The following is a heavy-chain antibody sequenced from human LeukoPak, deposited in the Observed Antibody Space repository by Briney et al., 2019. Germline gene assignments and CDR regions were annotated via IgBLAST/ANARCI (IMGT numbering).Heavy chain of an antibody. D-gene: IGHD4-11*01. CDR2: IYHSGST. CDR1: GYSISSGYY. CDR3: ARLYSNYVYYMDV. Sequence: PSETLSLTCAVSGYSISSGYYWGWIRQPPGKGLEWIGSIYHSGSTYYNPSLKSRVTISVDTSKNQFSLKLSSVTAADTAVYYCARLYSNYVYYMDVWGRGTTVTVSS. V-gene: IGHV4-38-2*01. J-gene: IGHJ6*03.